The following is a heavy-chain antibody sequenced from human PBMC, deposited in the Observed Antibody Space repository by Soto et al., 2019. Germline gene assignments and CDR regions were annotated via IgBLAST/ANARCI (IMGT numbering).Heavy chain of an antibody. J-gene: IGHJ4*02. CDR3: ARAGSTWRYFFDY. V-gene: IGHV4-59*01. Sequence: SETLSLTCTVSGVSISSYCWTWIRQPPGKGLEWVGYVYYSGTTYYNPSLQSRVTISVDTSKNQFSLKVKSVTAADTAIYYCARAGSTWRYFFDYWGQGSLVTVSS. CDR1: GVSISSYC. D-gene: IGHD6-13*01. CDR2: VYYSGTT.